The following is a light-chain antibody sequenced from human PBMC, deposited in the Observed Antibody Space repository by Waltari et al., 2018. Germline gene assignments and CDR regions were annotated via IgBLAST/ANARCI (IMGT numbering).Light chain of an antibody. Sequence: DIVMSQSPDSLAVSLGERATINCRSSQSIMYSSNNKNFLAWYQQKPGQSPKLLIYWASTRQSGVPDRFTGSWSGTDFTLTITSVQPEDVASYYCQQYFITPFTFGPGTKVEIK. J-gene: IGKJ3*01. CDR3: QQYFITPFT. CDR1: QSIMYSSNNKNF. V-gene: IGKV4-1*01. CDR2: WAS.